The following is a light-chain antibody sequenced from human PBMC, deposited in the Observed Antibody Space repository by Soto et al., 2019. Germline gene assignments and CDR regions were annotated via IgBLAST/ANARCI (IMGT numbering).Light chain of an antibody. J-gene: IGLJ1*01. CDR1: SSDVGGYNF. Sequence: QSALTQPASVSGSPGQSITISCTGTSSDVGGYNFVSWYEHHPGKAPKLIIYDVYYRPSGVSDRFSGSKSGNTASLTISGLQAEDEADYYCSSYARTSTLVVGIGTKLTVL. CDR3: SSYARTSTLV. V-gene: IGLV2-14*03. CDR2: DVY.